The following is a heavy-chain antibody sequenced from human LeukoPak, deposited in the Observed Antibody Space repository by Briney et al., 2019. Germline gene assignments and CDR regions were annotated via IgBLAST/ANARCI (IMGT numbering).Heavy chain of an antibody. CDR1: GFTFSDYY. J-gene: IGHJ6*04. Sequence: NPGGSLRLSCAASGFTFSDYYMSWIRQAPGKGLEWVSYISSSSGYTNYADSVKGRFTISRDNAKNSLYLQMNSLRAEDTAVYYCARDRGGAVAGSYGMDVWGKGTTVTVSS. D-gene: IGHD6-19*01. CDR3: ARDRGGAVAGSYGMDV. CDR2: ISSSSGYT. V-gene: IGHV3-11*06.